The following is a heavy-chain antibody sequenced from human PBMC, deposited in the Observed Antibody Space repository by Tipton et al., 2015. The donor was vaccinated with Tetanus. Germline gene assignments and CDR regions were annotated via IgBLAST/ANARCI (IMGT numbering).Heavy chain of an antibody. CDR3: ARAAVAGTEFFDY. V-gene: IGHV3-33*01. J-gene: IGHJ4*02. Sequence: QLVQSGGGVVQSGTSLSLSCVASGFTFSSHGMHWVRQTPDKGLEWVAVIWYDGNDKYYGDSVKGRFTISRDNSRNMVFLEMNSLRSDDTGIYYCARAAVAGTEFFDYRGQGTLVSVSS. D-gene: IGHD6-19*01. CDR1: GFTFSSHG. CDR2: IWYDGNDK.